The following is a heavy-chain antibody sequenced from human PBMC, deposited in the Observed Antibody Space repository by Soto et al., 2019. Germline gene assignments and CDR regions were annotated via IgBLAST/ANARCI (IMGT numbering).Heavy chain of an antibody. V-gene: IGHV3-23*01. CDR2: ISGSGGST. CDR1: GFTFSIYA. D-gene: IGHD3-22*01. J-gene: IGHJ4*02. CDR3: AKDSSSIYESSGACFDY. Sequence: EVQLLESGGGLVQPGGSLRLSCAASGFTFSIYAMTWVRQAPGKGLEWVSGISGSGGSTYYADSVKGRFTISRDNSKNTLYVQMNSLRVEDTAVYYCAKDSSSIYESSGACFDYWGQGILVTVSS.